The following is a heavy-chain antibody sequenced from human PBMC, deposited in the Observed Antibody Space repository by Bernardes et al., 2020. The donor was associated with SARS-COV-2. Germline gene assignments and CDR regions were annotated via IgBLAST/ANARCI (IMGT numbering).Heavy chain of an antibody. CDR2: ISSSSSTI. J-gene: IGHJ3*02. D-gene: IGHD3-16*01. V-gene: IGHV3-48*02. CDR1: GFTFSSYS. Sequence: GGSLRLSRAASGFTFSSYSMNWVRQAPGKGLEWVSYISSSSSTIYYADSVKGRFTISRDNAKNSLYLQMNSLRDEDTAVYYCARGWDYHYDMSNAFDIWGQGTMVTVSS. CDR3: ARGWDYHYDMSNAFDI.